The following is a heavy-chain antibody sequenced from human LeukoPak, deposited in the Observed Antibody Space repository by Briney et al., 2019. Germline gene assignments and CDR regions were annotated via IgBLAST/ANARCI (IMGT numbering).Heavy chain of an antibody. V-gene: IGHV3-23*01. CDR2: ISDSGRST. CDR3: AKGQRWELPLDF. J-gene: IGHJ4*02. Sequence: GGSLRLSCAASGFTFSSYAMTWVRQAPGKGLEWVSAISDSGRSTYYADSVKGRFTISRDISKSTLYLQMNSLRAEDTALYYCAKGQRWELPLDFWGQGTLVTVSS. D-gene: IGHD2-15*01. CDR1: GFTFSSYA.